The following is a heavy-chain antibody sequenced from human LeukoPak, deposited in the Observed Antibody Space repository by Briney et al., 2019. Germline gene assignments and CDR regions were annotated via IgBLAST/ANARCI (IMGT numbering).Heavy chain of an antibody. V-gene: IGHV4-59*01. J-gene: IGHJ4*02. CDR3: ARGVYIAAAQYGY. D-gene: IGHD6-13*01. CDR2: IYYSGTT. CDR1: GGSISNYY. Sequence: SETLSLTCTVSGGSISNYYWSWIRQPPGKGLEWIGYIYYSGTTNYNPSPKSRVTISVDTSKNQFSLKLNSVTAADTAVYYCARGVYIAAAQYGYWGQGTLVTVSS.